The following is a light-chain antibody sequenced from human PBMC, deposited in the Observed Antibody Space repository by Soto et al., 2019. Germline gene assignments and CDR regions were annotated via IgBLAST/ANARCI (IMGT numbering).Light chain of an antibody. Sequence: EIVLTQSPGTLSLSTGERATLSCRASQSVSSYLAWYQQKPGQAPRLLIYDSSTRATGISARFSGSGSGTDFTLTIISLEPEDFAVYYCQQRSNWPVTFGQGTKVDIK. CDR1: QSVSSY. V-gene: IGKV3-11*01. CDR3: QQRSNWPVT. CDR2: DSS. J-gene: IGKJ1*01.